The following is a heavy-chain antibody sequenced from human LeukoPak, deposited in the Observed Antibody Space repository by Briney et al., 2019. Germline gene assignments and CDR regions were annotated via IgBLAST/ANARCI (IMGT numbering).Heavy chain of an antibody. Sequence: GGSLRLSCAGSGFTFSSYAMSWVRQAPGKGLEWVSAISGSGGSTYYADSVKGRFTISRDNSKNTVFLQMNSLRAEDTAVYYCAKWGDYDVLTGYYVSDYWGQGTLVTVSS. CDR1: GFTFSSYA. D-gene: IGHD3-9*01. CDR2: ISGSGGST. V-gene: IGHV3-23*01. J-gene: IGHJ4*02. CDR3: AKWGDYDVLTGYYVSDY.